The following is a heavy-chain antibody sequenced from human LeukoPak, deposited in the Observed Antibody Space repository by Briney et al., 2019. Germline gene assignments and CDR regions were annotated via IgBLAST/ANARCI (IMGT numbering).Heavy chain of an antibody. CDR3: AREGTAMVPIDY. Sequence: SETLSLTCTVSGGSISSYYWSWIRQPAGKGLEWIGRIYTSGSTNYNPSLKSQVTMSVDTSKNQFSLKLSSVTAADTAVYYCAREGTAMVPIDYWGQGTLVTVSS. D-gene: IGHD5-18*01. CDR2: IYTSGST. V-gene: IGHV4-4*07. CDR1: GGSISSYY. J-gene: IGHJ4*02.